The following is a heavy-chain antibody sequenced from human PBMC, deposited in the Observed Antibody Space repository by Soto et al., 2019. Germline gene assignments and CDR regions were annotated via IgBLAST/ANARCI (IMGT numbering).Heavy chain of an antibody. V-gene: IGHV4-4*02. D-gene: IGHD5-12*01. J-gene: IGHJ4*02. Sequence: QIQLQESGPGLEKPSGTLSLICAVSGGSIISSNWWSWVRQPPGKGLEWIGEIYHSGTTNYKPSLRSRVTMSVDKSNDQFSLNLTSVTAADTAVYHCVRGTISRRSHFDSWGQGILVTVPS. CDR1: GGSIISSNW. CDR3: VRGTISRRSHFDS. CDR2: IYHSGTT.